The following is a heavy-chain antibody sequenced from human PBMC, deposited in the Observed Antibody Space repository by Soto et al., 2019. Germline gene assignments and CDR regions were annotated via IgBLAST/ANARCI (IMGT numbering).Heavy chain of an antibody. CDR2: IFSGGST. Sequence: PSETLSLTCTVSGSSINTFYWSWVRQPAGKGLEWIGRIFSGGSTSFNPSLESRVAMSVDTSKNHFSLNLSSVTAADMAVYYCAREGSYSAYNFAHGIQLWSFDFWGQGALVTVSS. V-gene: IGHV4-4*07. CDR1: GSSINTFY. CDR3: AREGSYSAYNFAHGIQLWSFDF. J-gene: IGHJ4*02. D-gene: IGHD5-12*01.